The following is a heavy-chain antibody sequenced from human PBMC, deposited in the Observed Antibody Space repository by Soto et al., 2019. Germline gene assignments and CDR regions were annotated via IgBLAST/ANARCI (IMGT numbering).Heavy chain of an antibody. CDR2: MSGDGKTI. CDR1: GFTFSNYF. V-gene: IGHV3-74*01. Sequence: GGSLRLSCAASGFTFSNYFMHWVRQVPGEGLVWVSRMSGDGKTISYADSVKGRFTIPRDNAKNTLYLQMNSLRVEDTAVYYCARTYVPGIAGFDPWGQGTLVTVS. D-gene: IGHD1-1*01. CDR3: ARTYVPGIAGFDP. J-gene: IGHJ5*02.